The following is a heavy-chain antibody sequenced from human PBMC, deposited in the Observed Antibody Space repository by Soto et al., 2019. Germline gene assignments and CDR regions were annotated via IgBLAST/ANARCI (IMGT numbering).Heavy chain of an antibody. J-gene: IGHJ3*02. D-gene: IGHD3-22*01. V-gene: IGHV4-61*01. CDR2: IYYSGST. CDR1: GGSVSSGSYY. CDR3: ASINYYDSSGYYRNAFDI. Sequence: PSETLSLTCTVSGGSVSSGSYYWSWIRQPPGKGLEWIGYIYYSGSTNYNPSLKSRVTISVDTSKNQFSLKLSSVTAADTAVYYCASINYYDSSGYYRNAFDIWGQGTMVTVSS.